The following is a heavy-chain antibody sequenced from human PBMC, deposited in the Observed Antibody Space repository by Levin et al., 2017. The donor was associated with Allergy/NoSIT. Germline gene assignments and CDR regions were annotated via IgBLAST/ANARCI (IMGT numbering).Heavy chain of an antibody. V-gene: IGHV3-30*18. CDR1: GFTFSSYG. D-gene: IGHD5-18*01. J-gene: IGHJ4*02. CDR3: AKDLLDTAMVSIFDY. CDR2: ISYDGSNK. Sequence: GGSLRLSCAASGFTFSSYGMHWVRQAPGKGLEWVAVISYDGSNKYYADSVKGRFTISRDNSKNTLYLQMNSLRAEDTAVYYCAKDLLDTAMVSIFDYWGQGTLVTVSS.